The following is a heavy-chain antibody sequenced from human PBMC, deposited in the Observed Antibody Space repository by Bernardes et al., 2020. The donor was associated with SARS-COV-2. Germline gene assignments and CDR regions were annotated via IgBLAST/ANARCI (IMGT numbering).Heavy chain of an antibody. CDR2: ISSSDSSK. CDR1: GFTFVNYN. V-gene: IGHV3-48*01. J-gene: IGHJ4*02. D-gene: IGHD3-9*01. Sequence: GGSLRLSCVASGFTFVNYNMNWVRQAPGKGLEWVSKISSSDSSKNYADSVKGRFTISRDNAKNTLYLQMSSLRADDTAVYYGARDHWHYDTLIGWTDHYYFDSWGQGTLVTVSS. CDR3: ARDHWHYDTLIGWTDHYYFDS.